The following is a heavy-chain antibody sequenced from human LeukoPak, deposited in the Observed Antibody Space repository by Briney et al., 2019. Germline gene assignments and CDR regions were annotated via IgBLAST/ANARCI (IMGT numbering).Heavy chain of an antibody. CDR3: ARGRYCTATTCGGGDAFDI. V-gene: IGHV4-4*07. J-gene: IGHJ3*02. Sequence: PSETLSLTCTVSGGSISTYYWSWLRQPAGKGLEWIGRIYSSATTNLNPSLKSRVTLSIDASKNQVSLRLSSVTAADTAVYYCARGRYCTATTCGGGDAFDIWGQGTVVTVSS. D-gene: IGHD2-8*02. CDR1: GGSISTYY. CDR2: IYSSATT.